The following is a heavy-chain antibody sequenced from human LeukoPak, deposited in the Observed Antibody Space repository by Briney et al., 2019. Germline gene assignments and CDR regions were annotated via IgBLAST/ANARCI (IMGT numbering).Heavy chain of an antibody. Sequence: PGGSLRLSCAASGFTFSSYSMNSVRQAPGRGLEWVSSISSSSSYIYYADSVKGRFTISRDNAKNSLYLQMNSLRAEDTAVYYCARVRTNYYYYMDVWGKGTTVTVSS. CDR3: ARVRTNYYYYMDV. CDR2: ISSSSSYI. V-gene: IGHV3-21*01. J-gene: IGHJ6*03. CDR1: GFTFSSYS.